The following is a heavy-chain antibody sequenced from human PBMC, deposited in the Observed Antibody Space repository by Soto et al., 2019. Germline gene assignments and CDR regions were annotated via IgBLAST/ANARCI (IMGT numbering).Heavy chain of an antibody. V-gene: IGHV4-59*01. J-gene: IGHJ4*02. Sequence: SETLSLTCTVSGGSISSYYWSWIRQPPGKGLEWIGYIYYSGSTNYNPSLKSRVTISVDTSKNQFSLKLSSVTAADTAVYYCAKDRRAGGNSAFYFDFWGQGAQVTVSS. CDR2: IYYSGST. CDR1: GGSISSYY. D-gene: IGHD3-16*01. CDR3: AKDRRAGGNSAFYFDF.